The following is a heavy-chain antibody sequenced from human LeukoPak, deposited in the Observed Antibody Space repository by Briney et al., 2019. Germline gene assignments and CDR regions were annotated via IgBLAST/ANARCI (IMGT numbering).Heavy chain of an antibody. D-gene: IGHD2-8*01. J-gene: IGHJ6*02. V-gene: IGHV1-46*01. Sequence: GASVKVSCKASGYNFISYYMHWVRQAPGQGLEWMDIINPSGGRTSYAQKFQYSITITRATSTSTVYMELSSLKSEDTAVYYCAREDVVLVDAVRYYYYGMDVWGQGTTVTVYS. CDR1: GYNFISYY. CDR2: INPSGGRT. CDR3: AREDVVLVDAVRYYYYGMDV.